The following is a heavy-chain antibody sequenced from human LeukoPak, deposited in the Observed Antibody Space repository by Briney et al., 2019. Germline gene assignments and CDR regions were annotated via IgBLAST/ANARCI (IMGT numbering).Heavy chain of an antibody. J-gene: IGHJ4*02. CDR1: GFTVSSNY. CDR3: ARAGGYSGSSYYFDY. CDR2: IYSGGST. D-gene: IGHD6-6*01. Sequence: GGSLRLSCAASGFTVSSNYMSWVRQAPGKGLEGVSVIYSGGSTYYADSVKGRFTISRDNSKNKLYLQMNSLRAEDTAVYYCARAGGYSGSSYYFDYWGQGTLVTVSS. V-gene: IGHV3-66*01.